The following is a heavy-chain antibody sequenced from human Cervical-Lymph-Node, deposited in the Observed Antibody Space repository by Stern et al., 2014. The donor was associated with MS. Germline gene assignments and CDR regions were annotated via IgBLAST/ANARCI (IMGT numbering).Heavy chain of an antibody. D-gene: IGHD3-16*01. V-gene: IGHV4-4*02. J-gene: IGHJ4*02. CDR3: ARGGGTDSPTYDY. CDR1: GASLSGVIW. CDR2: FFHTGAT. Sequence: QLQLQESGPGLVKPSGTLSLTCTVSGASLSGVIWWTWVRTPQGRGMDWIGEFFHTGATNYTPSLRSRVVILVDSSKSQFSLQLTSVTAADTAVYYCARGGGTDSPTYDYWGQGTLVTVS.